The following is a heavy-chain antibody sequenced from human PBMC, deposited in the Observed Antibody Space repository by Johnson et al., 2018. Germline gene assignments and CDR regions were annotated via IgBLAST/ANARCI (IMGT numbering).Heavy chain of an antibody. CDR2: IYYSGST. J-gene: IGHJ6*02. CDR3: ARDHTEMTASYPFYNYYGMDV. Sequence: QVQLQESGPGLVKXSETLSLXCTVSGDSISSYYWSWIRQPPGKGLEWIGYIYYSGSTTYNPSPKNRVTISIDTSKNQFPLRLNLVTTADTAVYYCARDHTEMTASYPFYNYYGMDVWGQGTKVSVSS. D-gene: IGHD2-21*02. CDR1: GDSISSYY. V-gene: IGHV4-59*01.